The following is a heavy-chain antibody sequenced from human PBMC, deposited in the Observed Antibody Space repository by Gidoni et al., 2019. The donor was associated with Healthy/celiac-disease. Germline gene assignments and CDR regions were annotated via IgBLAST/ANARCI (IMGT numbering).Heavy chain of an antibody. D-gene: IGHD1-26*01. CDR2: IYYSGST. CDR3: ARLSYSGSTDS. J-gene: IGHJ5*01. Sequence: QLQLQESGPGLVKPSETLSLTCTVSGGSISSSSYYWGWIRQPPGKGLEWIGSIYYSGSTYYNPSLKSRVTISVDTSKNQFSLKLSSVTAADTAVYYCARLSYSGSTDSWGQGTLVTVSS. CDR1: GGSISSSSYY. V-gene: IGHV4-39*01.